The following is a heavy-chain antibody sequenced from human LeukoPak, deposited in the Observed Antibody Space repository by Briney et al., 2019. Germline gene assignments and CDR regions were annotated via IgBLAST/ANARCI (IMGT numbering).Heavy chain of an antibody. CDR3: ASRSSSGYSYGYREDY. Sequence: SETLSLTCTVSGGSISSSSYYWGWIRQPPGKGLEWIGSIYYSGSTYYNPSLKSRVTISVDTSKNQFSLKLSSVAAADTAVYYCASRSSSGYSYGYREDYWGQGTLVTVSS. J-gene: IGHJ4*02. D-gene: IGHD5-18*01. CDR1: GGSISSSSYY. V-gene: IGHV4-39*01. CDR2: IYYSGST.